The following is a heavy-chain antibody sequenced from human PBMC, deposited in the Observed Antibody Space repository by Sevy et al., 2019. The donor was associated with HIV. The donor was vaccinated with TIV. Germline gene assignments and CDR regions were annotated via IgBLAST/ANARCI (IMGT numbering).Heavy chain of an antibody. CDR2: LNPHIGGT. D-gene: IGHD2-2*01. CDR3: ARGDSLVVPPATVDY. J-gene: IGHJ4*02. Sequence: ASVKVSCKASGYTFTDYYIHWVRQAPGQGLEWMGWLNPHIGGTNFAQKFQGRVTMTRDTSISTAYLDLSRLRSDDTAIYYCARGDSLVVPPATVDYWDQGTLVTVSS. V-gene: IGHV1-2*02. CDR1: GYTFTDYY.